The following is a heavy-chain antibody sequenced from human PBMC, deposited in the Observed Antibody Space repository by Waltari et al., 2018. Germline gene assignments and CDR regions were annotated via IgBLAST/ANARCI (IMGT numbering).Heavy chain of an antibody. CDR3: ARDIIAPRPDGFDV. J-gene: IGHJ3*01. D-gene: IGHD6-6*01. CDR2: IRYDGDNK. CDR1: GFTFNNFG. Sequence: QLQLVESGGGVVQPGGSLRLSCEASGFTFNNFGMHWVRQAPGKGLEWVAGIRYDGDNKFYADSMKGRFIISRDNSKNTLFLETNSLRIEDTAVYYCARDIIAPRPDGFDVWGQGTLVTVSA. V-gene: IGHV3-33*01.